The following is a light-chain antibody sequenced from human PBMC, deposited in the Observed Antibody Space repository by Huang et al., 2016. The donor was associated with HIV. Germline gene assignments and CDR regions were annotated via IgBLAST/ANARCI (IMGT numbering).Light chain of an antibody. J-gene: IGKJ3*01. CDR1: QGIANY. Sequence: DIQMTQSPSSLSASVGDRVTITCLASQGIANYLAWYQQKPGNVPKLLIYAASTFQSGVPSRFSGSGSGTDFTLTISSLQPEDVATYYCQKYHSAPFTFGPGTKVDIK. CDR2: AAS. CDR3: QKYHSAPFT. V-gene: IGKV1-27*01.